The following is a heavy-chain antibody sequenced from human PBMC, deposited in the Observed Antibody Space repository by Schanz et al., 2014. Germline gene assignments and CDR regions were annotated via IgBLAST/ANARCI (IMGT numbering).Heavy chain of an antibody. D-gene: IGHD3-16*01. V-gene: IGHV4-31*03. CDR2: ISYSGGT. CDR1: GASISSGGYY. CDR3: ARHGGIPYYPMDV. J-gene: IGHJ6*02. Sequence: QVQLQESGPGLVKPSQTLSLTCTVSGASISSGGYYWDWIRLLPGKGLEWIGYISYSGGTSFNPSLKSRLTMSVDTSKNQFSLRLSSVTAADTAVYYCARHGGIPYYPMDVWGQGTTVTVSS.